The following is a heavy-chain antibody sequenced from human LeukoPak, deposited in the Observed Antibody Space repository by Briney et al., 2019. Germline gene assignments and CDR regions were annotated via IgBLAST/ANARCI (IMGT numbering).Heavy chain of an antibody. CDR3: ARSPHVYCGGDCYPLSYCYYMDV. Sequence: ASVTVSCKGSGYTFTSYDINWVRQAPGQGLEWMGWMNPNSGNTGYAQKFQGRVTMTRNTSISTAYMELSSLRSEDTAVYYCARSPHVYCGGDCYPLSYCYYMDVWGKGTTVTISS. J-gene: IGHJ6*03. V-gene: IGHV1-8*01. D-gene: IGHD2-21*02. CDR1: GYTFTSYD. CDR2: MNPNSGNT.